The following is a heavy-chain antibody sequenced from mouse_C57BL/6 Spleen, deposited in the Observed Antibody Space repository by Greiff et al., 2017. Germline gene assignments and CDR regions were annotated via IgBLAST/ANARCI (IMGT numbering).Heavy chain of an antibody. J-gene: IGHJ2*01. CDR3: ARHGSLYFDY. D-gene: IGHD1-1*01. CDR2: IYPNSGGT. V-gene: IGHV1-72*01. Sequence: VQLQQPGAELVKPGASVKLSCKASGYTFTSYWMHWVKQRPGRGLEWIGRIYPNSGGTKYNEKFKSKATLTVDKPSSTAYMQLSSLTSADSAVYYCARHGSLYFDYWGQGTTLTVSS. CDR1: GYTFTSYW.